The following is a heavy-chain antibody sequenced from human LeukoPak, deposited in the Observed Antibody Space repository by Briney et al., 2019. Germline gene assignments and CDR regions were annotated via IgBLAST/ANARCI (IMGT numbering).Heavy chain of an antibody. CDR1: GFTFNSYW. D-gene: IGHD2-2*01. CDR2: INTDGSST. Sequence: GGSLGLSCVASGFTFNSYWMHWVRQGTGKGLVWVSRINTDGSSTSYADSVKGRFTISRDNAKNTLYLQMNSLRAEDTAVYYCARVGLYCSSTRCYVDYWGQGTLVTVSS. CDR3: ARVGLYCSSTRCYVDY. V-gene: IGHV3-74*01. J-gene: IGHJ4*02.